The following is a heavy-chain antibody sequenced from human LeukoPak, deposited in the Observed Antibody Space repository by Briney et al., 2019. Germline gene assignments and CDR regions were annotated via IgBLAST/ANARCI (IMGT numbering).Heavy chain of an antibody. V-gene: IGHV3-23*01. Sequence: PGGSLRLSCAASGFTFSSYAMSWVRQAPGKGLEWVSAISGSGGSTYYADSVKGRFTISRDNSKNTLYLQMNSLRAEDTAVYYCAKQEPDIVVVPAAIGGDHFDYWGQGTLVTVSS. D-gene: IGHD2-2*02. J-gene: IGHJ4*02. CDR1: GFTFSSYA. CDR2: ISGSGGST. CDR3: AKQEPDIVVVPAAIGGDHFDY.